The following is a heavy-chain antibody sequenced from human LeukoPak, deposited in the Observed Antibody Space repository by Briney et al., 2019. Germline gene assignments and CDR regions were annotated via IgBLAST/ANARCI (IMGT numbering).Heavy chain of an antibody. J-gene: IGHJ6*02. Sequence: ASVKVSCKASGYTFTSYYMHWVRQAPGQGLEWMGIINPSGGSTSYAQKFQGRVTMTEDTSTDTAYMELSSLRSEDTAVYYCATDPVGYYYYGMDVWGQGTTVTVSS. D-gene: IGHD1-26*01. CDR3: ATDPVGYYYYGMDV. CDR1: GYTFTSYY. V-gene: IGHV1-46*01. CDR2: INPSGGST.